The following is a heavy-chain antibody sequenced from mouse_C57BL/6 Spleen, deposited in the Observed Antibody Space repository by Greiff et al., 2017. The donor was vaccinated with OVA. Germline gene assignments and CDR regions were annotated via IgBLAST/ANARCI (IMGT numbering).Heavy chain of an antibody. J-gene: IGHJ3*01. CDR2: ISDGGSYT. CDR1: GFTFSSYA. D-gene: IGHD1-1*01. CDR3: ARDYYGSRRGFAY. V-gene: IGHV5-4*01. Sequence: VQLKESGGGLVKPGGSLKLSCAASGFTFSSYAMSWVRQTPEKRLEWVATISDGGSYTYYPDNVKGRFTISRDNAKNNLYLQMSHLKSEDTAMYYCARDYYGSRRGFAYWGQGTLVTVSA.